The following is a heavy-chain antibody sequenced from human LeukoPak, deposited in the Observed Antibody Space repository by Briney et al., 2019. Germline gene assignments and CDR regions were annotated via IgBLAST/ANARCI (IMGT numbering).Heavy chain of an antibody. CDR1: GGSISSYY. Sequence: SETLSLTCTVSGGSISSYYWSWIRQPPGQGLEWIGEVLYNGNTHYNPSLKSRVIISTDTSKNQFSLTLTAVTASDTAIYYCARRSPLVVVTAAHYYDYWGQGTLVTVSS. V-gene: IGHV4-59*04. CDR2: VLYNGNT. CDR3: ARRSPLVVVTAAHYYDY. J-gene: IGHJ4*02. D-gene: IGHD2-21*02.